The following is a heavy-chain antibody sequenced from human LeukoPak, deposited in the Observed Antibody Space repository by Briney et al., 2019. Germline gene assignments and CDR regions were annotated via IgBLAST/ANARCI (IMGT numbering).Heavy chain of an antibody. CDR1: GFTFSSYG. Sequence: GSLRLSCAASGFTFSSYGMHWVRQAPGKGLEWVAVISYDGSNKYYADSVKGRFTISRDNSKNTLYLQMNSLRAEDTAVYYCAGEQQLRNWGQGTLVTVSS. V-gene: IGHV3-30*03. CDR3: AGEQQLRN. D-gene: IGHD6-13*01. CDR2: ISYDGSNK. J-gene: IGHJ4*02.